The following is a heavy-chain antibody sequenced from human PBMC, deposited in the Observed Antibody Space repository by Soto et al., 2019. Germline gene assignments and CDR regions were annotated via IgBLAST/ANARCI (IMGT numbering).Heavy chain of an antibody. V-gene: IGHV1-3*04. CDR1: GYPFTYYA. D-gene: IGHD1-1*01. Sequence: RASVKGCFKTSGYPFTYYALHWVRQAPGQGLEWMGWINTGNGKTKYSHNFQGRLTITRDTSATTLYMELSSLRSEDTTVYYCARLSGIPVWGQGTMVTVSS. J-gene: IGHJ4*02. CDR2: INTGNGKT. CDR3: ARLSGIPV.